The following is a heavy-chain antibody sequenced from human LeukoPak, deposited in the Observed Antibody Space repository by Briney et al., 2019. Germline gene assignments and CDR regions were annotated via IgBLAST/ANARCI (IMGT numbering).Heavy chain of an antibody. CDR1: GFTFSDYY. CDR2: ISSSGSII. CDR3: ARVGYDSSGRFDY. Sequence: PGGSLRLXCAASGFTFSDYYMTWIRRAPGKGLEWVSYISSSGSIIYYADSVKGRFIISRDNAKNSLYLQMNSLRAEDTAVYFCARVGYDSSGRFDYWGQGTLVTVSS. D-gene: IGHD3-22*01. J-gene: IGHJ4*02. V-gene: IGHV3-11*04.